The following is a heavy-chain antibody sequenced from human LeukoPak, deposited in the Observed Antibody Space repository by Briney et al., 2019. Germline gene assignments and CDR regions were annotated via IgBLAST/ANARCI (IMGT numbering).Heavy chain of an antibody. CDR1: GFTFSSYE. V-gene: IGHV3-48*03. CDR3: ARVDFYGSGRYFDY. Sequence: GSLRLSRAASGFTFSSYEMNWVRQAPGKGLEWVSYISSSGSTIYYADSVKGRFTISRDNAKNSLYLQMNSLRAEDTAVYYCARVDFYGSGRYFDYWGQGTLVTVSS. CDR2: ISSSGSTI. D-gene: IGHD3-10*01. J-gene: IGHJ4*02.